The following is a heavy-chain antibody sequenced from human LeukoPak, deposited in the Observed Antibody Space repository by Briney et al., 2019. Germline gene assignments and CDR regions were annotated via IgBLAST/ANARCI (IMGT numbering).Heavy chain of an antibody. D-gene: IGHD5-12*01. V-gene: IGHV5-51*01. CDR2: IYPGDSDT. CDR1: GYSFTSYW. Sequence: GESLKISCKGSGYSFTSYWIGWVRQMPGKGLEWMGIIYPGDSDTRYSPSFQGQVTISADKSISTAYLQWSSLKASDTAMYYCARHGAIRGYDYRNYYYYYYMDVWGKGTTVTVSS. J-gene: IGHJ6*03. CDR3: ARHGAIRGYDYRNYYYYYYMDV.